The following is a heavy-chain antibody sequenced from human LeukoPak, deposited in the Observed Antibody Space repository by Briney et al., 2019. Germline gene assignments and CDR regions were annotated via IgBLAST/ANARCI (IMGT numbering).Heavy chain of an antibody. CDR2: IYYSGST. V-gene: IGHV4-59*01. Sequence: SETLSLTCTVSGGSISSYYWSWIRQPPGKGLEWIGYIYYSGSTNYNPSLKSRVTISVDTSKNQFSLKLSSVTAADTAVYYCDKMRAGAGADWFDPWGQGTLVTVSS. D-gene: IGHD6-19*01. CDR3: DKMRAGAGADWFDP. J-gene: IGHJ5*02. CDR1: GGSISSYY.